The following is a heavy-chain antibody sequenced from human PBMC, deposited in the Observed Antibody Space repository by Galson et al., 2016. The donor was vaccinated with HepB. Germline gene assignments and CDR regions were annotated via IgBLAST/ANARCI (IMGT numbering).Heavy chain of an antibody. V-gene: IGHV1-2*04. CDR2: INPNSGGT. Sequence: SVKVSCKASGYTFTGYYLHWVRQAPGQGLEWMGWINPNSGGTNYAQKFQGWVTMTRDTSINTAYMELSRLRSDDTAVYYCARGGDGYSYGSGWENWFDPWGQGTLVTVSS. CDR3: ARGGDGYSYGSGWENWFDP. CDR1: GYTFTGYY. J-gene: IGHJ5*02. D-gene: IGHD5-18*01.